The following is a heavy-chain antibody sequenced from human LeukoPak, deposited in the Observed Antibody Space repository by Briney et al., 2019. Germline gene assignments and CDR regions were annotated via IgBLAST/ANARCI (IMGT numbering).Heavy chain of an antibody. Sequence: SETLSLTCTVSGGSISSYYWSWIRQPPGKGLEWIGYIYYSGSTNYNPSLKSRVTISVDTSKNQFSLKLSSVTAADTAVYYCARVVPGGRGYYFDYWGQGTLVTVSS. D-gene: IGHD2-2*01. CDR1: GGSISSYY. J-gene: IGHJ4*02. V-gene: IGHV4-59*01. CDR2: IYYSGST. CDR3: ARVVPGGRGYYFDY.